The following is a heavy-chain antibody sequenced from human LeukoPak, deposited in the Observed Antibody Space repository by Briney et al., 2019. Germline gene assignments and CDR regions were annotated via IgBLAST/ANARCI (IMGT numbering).Heavy chain of an antibody. J-gene: IGHJ5*02. Sequence: PGGSLRLSCAASGLIVSSNYMSWVRQAPGKGLEWVSIIYGDGSTYYADSVKGRFTISRDNSKNTLYLQMNSLRAEDTAVYYCAKDLVIRRVVPAYNWFDPWGQGTLVTVSS. CDR1: GLIVSSNY. D-gene: IGHD2-2*01. CDR2: IYGDGST. CDR3: AKDLVIRRVVPAYNWFDP. V-gene: IGHV3-53*01.